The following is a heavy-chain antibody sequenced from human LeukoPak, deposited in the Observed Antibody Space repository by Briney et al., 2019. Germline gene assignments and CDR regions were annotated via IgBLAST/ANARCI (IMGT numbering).Heavy chain of an antibody. V-gene: IGHV4-59*08. Sequence: PSETLSLTCTVSGGSISSYYWSWIRQPPGKGLEWIGYIYYSGSTNYNPSLKSRVTISVDTSKNQFSLKLSSVTAADTAVYYCARGADYYDSSGYYYAAFDIWGQGTMVTVSS. CDR1: GGSISSYY. CDR2: IYYSGST. D-gene: IGHD3-22*01. J-gene: IGHJ3*02. CDR3: ARGADYYDSSGYYYAAFDI.